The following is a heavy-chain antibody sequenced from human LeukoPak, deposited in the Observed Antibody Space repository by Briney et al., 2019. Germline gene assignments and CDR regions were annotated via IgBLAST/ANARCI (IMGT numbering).Heavy chain of an antibody. D-gene: IGHD2-15*01. CDR2: IKAGGGDP. J-gene: IGHJ4*02. CDR1: GFTFSTYA. Sequence: GGSLILSCADSGFTFSTYAMGWVRQAPGKGLEWVSSIKAGGGDPFYADSVKGRVTISRDNSKNTLFLQLNSLRAEDTAVYYCAKGGHDFNPFYWWGQGTLVTVSS. CDR3: AKGGHDFNPFYW. V-gene: IGHV3-23*01.